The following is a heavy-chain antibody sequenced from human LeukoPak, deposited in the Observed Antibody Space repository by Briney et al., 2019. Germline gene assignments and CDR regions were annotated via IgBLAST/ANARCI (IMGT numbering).Heavy chain of an antibody. CDR3: TRGDYYDY. CDR2: IRSKPYGGTT. J-gene: IGHJ4*02. V-gene: IGHV3-49*04. CDR1: GFTFGDYA. Sequence: GRSLRPSCTASGFTFGDYAMSWVRQAPGKGLEWVGFIRSKPYGGTTEYAASVKGRFTISRDDSNSLAYLQMNSLKTEDTAVYYCTRGDYYDYWGQGTLVTVSS.